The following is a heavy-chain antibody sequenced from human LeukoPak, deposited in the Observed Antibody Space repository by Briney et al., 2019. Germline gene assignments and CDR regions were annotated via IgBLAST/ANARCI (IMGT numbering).Heavy chain of an antibody. V-gene: IGHV1-2*02. Sequence: ASVKVSCKASGYSFTGYYMHWVRQAPGQGLEWMGWINPYSGATYYAQKFRDRVTMTRDTSITTVNMELSSLRSDDTAFYYCARPQEDNGGFPYFFDYWGQGSLVAVSS. J-gene: IGHJ4*02. D-gene: IGHD2-8*01. CDR2: INPYSGAT. CDR1: GYSFTGYY. CDR3: ARPQEDNGGFPYFFDY.